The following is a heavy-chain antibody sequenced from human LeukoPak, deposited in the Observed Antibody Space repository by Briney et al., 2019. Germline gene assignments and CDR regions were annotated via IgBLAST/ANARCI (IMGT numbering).Heavy chain of an antibody. J-gene: IGHJ4*02. D-gene: IGHD3-10*01. Sequence: ASVKVSCKSSGYTFTSYAMNWVRQAPGQGLEWMGWISTNTGNPTYAQGFTGRFVFSLDTSVSTAYLQISSLKAEDTAVYYCTRSRWDVLPDYWGQGTLVTVSS. V-gene: IGHV7-4-1*02. CDR2: ISTNTGNP. CDR1: GYTFTSYA. CDR3: TRSRWDVLPDY.